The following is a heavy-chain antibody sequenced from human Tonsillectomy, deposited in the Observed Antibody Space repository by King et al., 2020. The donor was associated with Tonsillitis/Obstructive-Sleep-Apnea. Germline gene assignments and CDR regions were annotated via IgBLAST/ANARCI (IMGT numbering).Heavy chain of an antibody. CDR1: GFTFSSYG. V-gene: IGHV3-30*18. Sequence: VQLVESGGGVVQPGRSLRLSCAASGFTFSSYGMHWVRQAPGKGLEWVAVISYDGSNKYYADSVKGRFTISRDNSKNTLYLQMNSLRAEDTAVYYCAKELVGTMIAIYYYGMDVWGQGTPVTVSS. CDR3: AKELVGTMIAIYYYGMDV. D-gene: IGHD3-22*01. CDR2: ISYDGSNK. J-gene: IGHJ6*02.